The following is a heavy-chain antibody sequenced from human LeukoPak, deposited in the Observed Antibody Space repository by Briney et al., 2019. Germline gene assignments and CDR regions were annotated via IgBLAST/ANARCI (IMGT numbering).Heavy chain of an antibody. V-gene: IGHV1-2*02. J-gene: IGHJ4*02. Sequence: ASVKVSCKASGYTFTGYYMHWVRQAPGQGLEWMGWINPNSGGTNYAQKFQGRVTMTRSTSISTAYMELSSLRSEDTAVYYCARGLARGVTRQGAHWGQGTLVTVSS. D-gene: IGHD3-10*01. CDR3: ARGLARGVTRQGAH. CDR2: INPNSGGT. CDR1: GYTFTGYY.